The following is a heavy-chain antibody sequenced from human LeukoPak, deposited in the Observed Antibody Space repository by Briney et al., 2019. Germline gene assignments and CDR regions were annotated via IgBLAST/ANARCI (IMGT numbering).Heavy chain of an antibody. J-gene: IGHJ3*02. V-gene: IGHV3-7*03. D-gene: IGHD1-26*01. CDR2: INVDGTAE. CDR3: ARDPYRFAFDI. Sequence: GGSLRLSCVASGFSFSTIYMSWVRQTPGQGLEWVANINVDGTAEYYVDSVKGRFTISRDNAKYSLYLQMNSLRAEDTAVYYCARDPYRFAFDIWGQGTVVLVSS. CDR1: GFSFSTIY.